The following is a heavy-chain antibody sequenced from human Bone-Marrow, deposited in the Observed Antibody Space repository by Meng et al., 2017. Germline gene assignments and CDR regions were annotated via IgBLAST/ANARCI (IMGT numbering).Heavy chain of an antibody. CDR3: ARDEIRRDGYNFVFDY. D-gene: IGHD5-24*01. CDR2: INTNTGNP. J-gene: IGHJ4*02. Sequence: ASVKVSCKASGYTFTSYAMNWVRQAPGQGLEWMGWINTNTGNPTYAQGFTGRFVFSLDTSVSTAYLQISSLKAEDTAVYYCARDEIRRDGYNFVFDYWGQGTLVTVSS. V-gene: IGHV7-4-1*02. CDR1: GYTFTSYA.